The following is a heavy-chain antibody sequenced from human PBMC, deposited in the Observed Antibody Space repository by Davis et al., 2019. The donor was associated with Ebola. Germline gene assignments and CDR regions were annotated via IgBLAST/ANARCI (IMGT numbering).Heavy chain of an antibody. CDR3: AKDETAAADTGGMDV. CDR1: GFTFSNAW. Sequence: GESLKISCAASGFTFSNAWMSWVRQAPGKGLEWVGRIKSKTDGGTTDYAAPVKGRFTISRDDSKNTLYLQMNSLRAEDTAVYYCAKDETAAADTGGMDVWGQGTTVTVSS. D-gene: IGHD6-13*01. V-gene: IGHV3-15*01. J-gene: IGHJ6*02. CDR2: IKSKTDGGTT.